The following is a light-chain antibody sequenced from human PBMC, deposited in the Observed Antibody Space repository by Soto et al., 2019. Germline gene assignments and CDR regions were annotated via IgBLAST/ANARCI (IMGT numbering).Light chain of an antibody. CDR2: AAS. CDR3: PQLYRYPST. Sequence: IQLTQSPSSLSASVGDIVTMNCRASKGINSFLAWYQQKPGKAPKLLIYAASTLQSGVPSRFSGSGSGTDFTLTIISLQLEDFASYYCPQLYRYPSTFGRGTKVDIK. J-gene: IGKJ4*01. V-gene: IGKV1-9*01. CDR1: KGINSF.